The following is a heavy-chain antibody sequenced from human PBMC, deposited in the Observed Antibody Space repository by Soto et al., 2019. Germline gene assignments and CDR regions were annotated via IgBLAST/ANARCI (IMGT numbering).Heavy chain of an antibody. J-gene: IGHJ6*03. CDR2: IYYSGST. CDR3: ARQGNYYGSGIRPDQGYYYYYMDV. CDR1: GGSISSSSYY. V-gene: IGHV4-39*01. D-gene: IGHD3-10*01. Sequence: QLQLQESGPGLVKPSETLSLTCTVSGGSISSSSYYWGWIRQPPGKGLEWIGSIYYSGSTYYNTALKSRVNISVDTSKNQCSLKLSSVTAADTAVYYCARQGNYYGSGIRPDQGYYYYYMDVWGKGTTVTVSS.